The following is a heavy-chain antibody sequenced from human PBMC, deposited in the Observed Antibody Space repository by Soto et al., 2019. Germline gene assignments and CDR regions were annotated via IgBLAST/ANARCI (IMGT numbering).Heavy chain of an antibody. CDR3: AKDSTVTTVSVAPFDP. CDR2: ISGSGGST. CDR1: GFTFSNFA. Sequence: GGSLRLSCAASGFTFSNFAMSWVRQAPGKGLEWVSAISGSGGSTYYADSVKGRFTISRDNSKNTLYLQMNSLRAEDTAVYYCAKDSTVTTVSVAPFDPWGQGTLVTVSS. D-gene: IGHD4-17*01. V-gene: IGHV3-23*01. J-gene: IGHJ5*02.